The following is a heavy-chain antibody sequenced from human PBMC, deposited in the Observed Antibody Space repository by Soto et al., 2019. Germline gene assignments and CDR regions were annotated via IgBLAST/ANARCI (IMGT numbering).Heavy chain of an antibody. CDR1: GGSISSSSYY. V-gene: IGHV4-39*01. CDR3: ARQSPDYLGSVGWFDP. Sequence: PSETLSLTCTVSGGSISSSSYYWVWIRQPPGKGLEWIGSIYYSGTTYYNPSLKSRVTISVDTSKNQFSLKLRSVTAADTAVYYCARQSPDYLGSVGWFDPCGQRTLVTVSS. D-gene: IGHD1-26*01. CDR2: IYYSGTT. J-gene: IGHJ5*02.